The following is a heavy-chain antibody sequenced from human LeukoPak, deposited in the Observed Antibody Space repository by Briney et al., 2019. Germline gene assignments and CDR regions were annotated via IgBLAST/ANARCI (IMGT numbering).Heavy chain of an antibody. CDR2: IDPSGGST. D-gene: IGHD6-19*01. CDR3: ARSSGWTYYFDY. Sequence: ASVKVSCKASGYTFTSYYMHWVRQAPGQGLEWMGIIDPSGGSTSYAQKFQGRVTMTRDTSTSTVYMELSSLRSEDTAVYYCARSSGWTYYFDYWGQGTLVTVSS. J-gene: IGHJ4*02. V-gene: IGHV1-46*01. CDR1: GYTFTSYY.